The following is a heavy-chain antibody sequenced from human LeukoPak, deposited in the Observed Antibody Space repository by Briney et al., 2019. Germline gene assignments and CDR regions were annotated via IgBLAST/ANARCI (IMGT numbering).Heavy chain of an antibody. Sequence: GGSLRLSCAVSGFTFSSYSMNWVRQAPGKGLEWVSYISSSGSTIYYADSVKGRFTISRDNAKNSLYLQLNSLRAEDTAVYFCAREPIYGLNFDYWGQGTLVTVSS. V-gene: IGHV3-48*01. CDR1: GFTFSSYS. J-gene: IGHJ4*02. CDR3: AREPIYGLNFDY. D-gene: IGHD2/OR15-2a*01. CDR2: ISSSGSTI.